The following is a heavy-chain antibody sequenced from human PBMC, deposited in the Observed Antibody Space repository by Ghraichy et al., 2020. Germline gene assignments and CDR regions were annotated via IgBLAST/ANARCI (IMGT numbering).Heavy chain of an antibody. CDR1: GFSFSSYS. V-gene: IGHV3-48*01. Sequence: LSLTCAASGFSFSSYSMNWVRQAPGKGLEWVSYISSSGSTIYYADSVKGRFTISKDNAKNSLFLQMNSLRAEDTAVYYCARDAGGALEMFFDPWGQGTLVTVSS. CDR3: ARDAGGALEMFFDP. J-gene: IGHJ5*02. CDR2: ISSSGSTI. D-gene: IGHD2-8*02.